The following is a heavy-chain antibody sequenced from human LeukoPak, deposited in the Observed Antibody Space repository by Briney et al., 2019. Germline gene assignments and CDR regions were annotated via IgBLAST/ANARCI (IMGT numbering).Heavy chain of an antibody. J-gene: IGHJ4*02. CDR1: GYTFTNNY. D-gene: IGHD5-24*01. V-gene: IGHV1-46*01. CDR3: ARDLRRGGYNWGCDH. Sequence: ASVKDSCQASGYTFTNNYMHWVRQAPAQGLAWVGMITASGGDTTYAQKVKGRVTMTRDTSTRTVYMEVSSPTSEDTAVYYCARDLRRGGYNWGCDHWGQGTLVTVSS. CDR2: ITASGGDT.